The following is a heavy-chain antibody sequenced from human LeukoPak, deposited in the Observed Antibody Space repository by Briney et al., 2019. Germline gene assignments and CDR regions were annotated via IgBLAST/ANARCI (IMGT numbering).Heavy chain of an antibody. D-gene: IGHD3-3*01. CDR3: ARSNLPLNYDFWSGYLDY. CDR2: ISYDGSNK. V-gene: IGHV3-30*04. J-gene: IGHJ4*02. Sequence: PGGSLRLSCAASGFTFSSYAMHWVRQAPGKGLEWVAVISYDGSNKYYADSVKGRFTISRDNSKNTLYLQMNSLRAEDTAVYYCARSNLPLNYDFWSGYLDYWGQGTLVSVSS. CDR1: GFTFSSYA.